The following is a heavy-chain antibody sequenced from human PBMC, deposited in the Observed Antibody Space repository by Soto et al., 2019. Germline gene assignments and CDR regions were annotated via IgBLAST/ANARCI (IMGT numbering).Heavy chain of an antibody. CDR2: IYYSGST. CDR1: GGSISSGDYY. D-gene: IGHD3-22*01. CDR3: ARGSYYYDSSGYYHY. Sequence: SETLSLTCTVSGGSISSGDYYWSWIRQPPGKGLEWIGYIYYSGSTYYNPSLKSRVTISVDTSKNQFSLKLSSVTAADTAVYYWARGSYYYDSSGYYHYWGRGTLVTVSS. V-gene: IGHV4-30-4*01. J-gene: IGHJ4*02.